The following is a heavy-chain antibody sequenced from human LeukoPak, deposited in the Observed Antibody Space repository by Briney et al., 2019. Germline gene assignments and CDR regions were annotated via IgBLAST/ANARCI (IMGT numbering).Heavy chain of an antibody. Sequence: PGGSLRLSCAASGFTFSSYTMNWIRQAPGKGLEWVSSIAYNSIYIYYADSLKSRFTISRDNAKNSLYLQINSLRAEDTAVYYCARGSLIDNWGQGTLVSVSS. CDR3: ARGSLIDN. V-gene: IGHV3-21*01. CDR2: IAYNSIYI. D-gene: IGHD3-9*01. J-gene: IGHJ4*02. CDR1: GFTFSSYT.